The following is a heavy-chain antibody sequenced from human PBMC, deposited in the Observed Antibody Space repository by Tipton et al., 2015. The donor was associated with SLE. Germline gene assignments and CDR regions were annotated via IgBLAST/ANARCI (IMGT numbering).Heavy chain of an antibody. J-gene: IGHJ6*03. CDR3: ARGVFGVVTYYYYYMDV. D-gene: IGHD3-3*01. CDR1: GFTVSSNY. CDR2: IYSSGTT. V-gene: IGHV3-66*02. Sequence: SLRLSCAASGFTVSSNYLNWVRQAPGKGLEWVSSIYSSGTTHYADSMKGRFTISRDNSKNVLFLQMNSLRAEDTAVYYCARGVFGVVTYYYYYMDVWGKGTTVTVSS.